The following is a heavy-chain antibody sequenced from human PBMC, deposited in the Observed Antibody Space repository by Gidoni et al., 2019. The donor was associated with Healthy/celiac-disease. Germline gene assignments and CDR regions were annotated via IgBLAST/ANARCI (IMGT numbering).Heavy chain of an antibody. CDR2: ISGSGGST. J-gene: IGHJ4*02. Sequence: EVQLLESGGGLVQPGGSLRLSCAASGFTFCSYAMGGVRQAPGKGLEWVSAISGSGGSTYYADSVKGRFTISRDNSKNTLYLQMNSLRAEDTAVYYCAKVARVTTHAYFDYWGQGTLVTVSS. CDR3: AKVARVTTHAYFDY. D-gene: IGHD3-22*01. V-gene: IGHV3-23*01. CDR1: GFTFCSYA.